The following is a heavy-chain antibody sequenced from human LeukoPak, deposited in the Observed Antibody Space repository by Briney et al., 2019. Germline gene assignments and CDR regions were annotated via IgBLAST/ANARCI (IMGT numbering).Heavy chain of an antibody. J-gene: IGHJ4*02. D-gene: IGHD3-10*01. CDR1: GLTFSIYA. Sequence: GGSLRLSCAASGLTFSIYAMTWVRQGPGKGLELVSGISGRDNGTWYADSVKGRFTISRDNSKNTLYLQMNTLTGEDTAVYYCAKGFYHYFGSGSYTLDFWGQGTRVTVSS. CDR3: AKGFYHYFGSGSYTLDF. V-gene: IGHV3-23*01. CDR2: ISGRDNGT.